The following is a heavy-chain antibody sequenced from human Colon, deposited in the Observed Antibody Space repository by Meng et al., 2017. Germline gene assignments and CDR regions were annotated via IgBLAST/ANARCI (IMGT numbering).Heavy chain of an antibody. Sequence: ASVKVSCKTSGYSFTGYYIHWLRQAPGQGLECMGWINPKTDVTYFAQNFQGRVTVTWDASISTAYMELYSLKSDDTAVYYCARGNDIFTGHPHFDYWGQGTLVTVSS. CDR1: GYSFTGYY. D-gene: IGHD3-9*01. V-gene: IGHV1-2*02. CDR3: ARGNDIFTGHPHFDY. J-gene: IGHJ4*02. CDR2: INPKTDVT.